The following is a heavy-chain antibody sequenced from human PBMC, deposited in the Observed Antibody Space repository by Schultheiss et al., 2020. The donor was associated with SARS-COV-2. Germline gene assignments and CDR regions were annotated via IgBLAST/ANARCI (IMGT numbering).Heavy chain of an antibody. CDR3: ARLTVTTGADP. Sequence: ESLKISCAVYGGSFSGYYWSWIRQPPGKGLEWIGEINHSGSTNYNPSLKSRVTISVDTSKNQFSLKLSSVTAADTAVYYCARLTVTTGADPWGQGTLVTVSS. J-gene: IGHJ5*02. V-gene: IGHV4-34*01. CDR2: INHSGST. D-gene: IGHD4-17*01. CDR1: GGSFSGYY.